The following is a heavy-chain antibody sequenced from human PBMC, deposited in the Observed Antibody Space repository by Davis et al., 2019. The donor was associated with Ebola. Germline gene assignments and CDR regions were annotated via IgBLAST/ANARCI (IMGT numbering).Heavy chain of an antibody. J-gene: IGHJ4*02. CDR1: GGSISSGDYY. V-gene: IGHV4-61*08. CDR3: ASSTIFGSGTIDY. Sequence: SETLSLTCAVSGGSISSGDYYWSWIRQPPGKGLEWIGYIYYSGSTNYNPSLKSRVTISVDTSKNQFSLNLNSVTAADTAVYYCASSTIFGSGTIDYWGQGTLVTVSS. CDR2: IYYSGST. D-gene: IGHD3-3*01.